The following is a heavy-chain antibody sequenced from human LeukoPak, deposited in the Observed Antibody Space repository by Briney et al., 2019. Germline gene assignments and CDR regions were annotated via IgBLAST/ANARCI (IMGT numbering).Heavy chain of an antibody. D-gene: IGHD6-13*01. J-gene: IGHJ6*03. Sequence: SETLYLTCAVSGYSISSGYYWIWIRQPPGKGLEWIGSLYHSDSIYYNPSLESRVTMSVDTSKNQFSLKLSFVTAADTAVYYCARQHDSYHYYYVDVWGTGTTVTVSS. CDR1: GYSISSGYY. CDR3: ARQHDSYHYYYVDV. V-gene: IGHV4-38-2*01. CDR2: LYHSDSI.